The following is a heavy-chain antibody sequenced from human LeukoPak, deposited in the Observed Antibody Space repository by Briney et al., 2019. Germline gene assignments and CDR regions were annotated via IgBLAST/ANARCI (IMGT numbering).Heavy chain of an antibody. J-gene: IGHJ1*01. D-gene: IGHD6-19*01. CDR2: FDPEDGET. V-gene: IGHV1-24*01. CDR1: GYTLAELS. CDR3: ATDRIAVAGWPLRGS. Sequence: ASVKVSCKVSGYTLAELSMHWVRQAPGKGLEWMGGFDPEDGETIYAQKFQGRVTMTEDTSTDTAYMELSSLRSEDTAVYYCATDRIAVAGWPLRGSWGQGTLVTVSS.